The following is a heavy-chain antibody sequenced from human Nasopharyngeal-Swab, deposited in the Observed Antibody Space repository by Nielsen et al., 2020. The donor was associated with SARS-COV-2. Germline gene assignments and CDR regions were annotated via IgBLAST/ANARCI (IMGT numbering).Heavy chain of an antibody. CDR3: ARAHYDSSGYYYFDY. V-gene: IGHV3-48*02. Sequence: GGSLRLSCAASGFTFSSYSMNWVRQAPGKGLEWVSYISSSSSTIYYADSVKGRFTISRDNAKNSLYLQMNSLRDEDTAVYYCARAHYDSSGYYYFDYWGQGTLVTVS. CDR2: ISSSSSTI. J-gene: IGHJ4*02. CDR1: GFTFSSYS. D-gene: IGHD3-22*01.